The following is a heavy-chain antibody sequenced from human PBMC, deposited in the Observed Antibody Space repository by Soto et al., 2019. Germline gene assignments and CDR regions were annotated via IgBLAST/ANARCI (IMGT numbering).Heavy chain of an antibody. V-gene: IGHV1-46*03. CDR2: INPSGGST. CDR3: ARDQEPSTLYYDYYYMDV. J-gene: IGHJ6*03. Sequence: QVQLVQSGAEVKKPGASVTVSCKASGYTFTSYYIHWVRQAPGQGLEWMGIINPSGGSTSYAQKFQGRVTMTRDTSTSTGYMEVSGLRSEDTAVYYCARDQEPSTLYYDYYYMDVWGKGTTVTVSS. CDR1: GYTFTSYY.